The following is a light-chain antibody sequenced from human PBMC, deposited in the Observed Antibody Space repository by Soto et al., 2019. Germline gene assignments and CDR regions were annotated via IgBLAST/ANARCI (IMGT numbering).Light chain of an antibody. CDR1: SSNIGSNY. CDR3: AAWDDSLSGVV. CDR2: RNS. V-gene: IGLV1-47*01. Sequence: QSVLTRAPSASGTPGQRVTISCSGSSSNIGSNYVYWYQQLPGTVPQLLIYRNSERPSGVPDRFSGSKSGTSASLAISGLRSEDEADYSCAAWDDSLSGVVFGGGTKLTVL. J-gene: IGLJ2*01.